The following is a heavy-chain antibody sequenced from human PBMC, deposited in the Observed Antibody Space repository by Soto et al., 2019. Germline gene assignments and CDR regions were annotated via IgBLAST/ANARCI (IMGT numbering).Heavy chain of an antibody. V-gene: IGHV4-39*01. CDR3: RANDDLWSGYYTSDAFDI. D-gene: IGHD3-3*01. J-gene: IGHJ3*02. CDR1: GGSISSSSYY. Sequence: QLQLQESGPGLVKPSETLSLTCTVSGGSISSSSYYWGWIRQPPGKGLEWIGSIYYSGSTYYNPSLKSRVTISVDTSKNQFSLKLSSGTAADTAVYYCRANDDLWSGYYTSDAFDIWGQGTMVTVSS. CDR2: IYYSGST.